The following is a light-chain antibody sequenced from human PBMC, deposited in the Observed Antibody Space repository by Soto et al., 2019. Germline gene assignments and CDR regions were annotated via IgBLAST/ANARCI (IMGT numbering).Light chain of an antibody. J-gene: IGKJ4*01. V-gene: IGKV3-20*01. CDR2: GVS. Sequence: EIVLTQSPGTLSLSPGERATISCRASQSVNTKYLAWYQQKPGQAPRLLISGVSSRATGIPDRFSGSGSGTDFILTIIRVEPEDFAVFYCQQFSTSSLVTFGFRTKV. CDR1: QSVNTKY. CDR3: QQFSTSSLVT.